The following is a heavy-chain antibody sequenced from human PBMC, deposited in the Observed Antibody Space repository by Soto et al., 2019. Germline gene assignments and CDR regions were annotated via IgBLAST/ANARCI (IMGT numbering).Heavy chain of an antibody. J-gene: IGHJ6*02. Sequence: GASVKVSCKASGYTFTSYGIHWVRQAPGQRLEWTGWINAGNGYTKYSEKFQGRVTITRDTSASTAYLELSSLRSEDTAVYYCARDPNDSSAYYHHYYYGMDVWGQGTTVTVSS. CDR1: GYTFTSYG. CDR3: ARDPNDSSAYYHHYYYGMDV. V-gene: IGHV1-3*01. D-gene: IGHD3-22*01. CDR2: INAGNGYT.